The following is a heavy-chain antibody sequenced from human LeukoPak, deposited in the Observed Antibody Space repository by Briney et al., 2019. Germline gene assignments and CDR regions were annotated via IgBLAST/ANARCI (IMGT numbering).Heavy chain of an antibody. CDR1: GFTFSSYA. D-gene: IGHD3-22*01. Sequence: GGSLRLSCAASGFTFSSYAMRWVRQAPGKGLEWVSAISGSGGSTYYADSVKGRFTISRDNSKNTLYLQMNSLRAEDTAVYYCAYSSGYYYVSIIFDYWGQGTLVTVSS. V-gene: IGHV3-23*01. J-gene: IGHJ4*02. CDR3: AYSSGYYYVSIIFDY. CDR2: ISGSGGST.